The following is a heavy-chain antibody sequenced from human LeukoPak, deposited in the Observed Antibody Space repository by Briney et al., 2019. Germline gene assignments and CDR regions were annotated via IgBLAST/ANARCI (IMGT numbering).Heavy chain of an antibody. D-gene: IGHD3-22*01. V-gene: IGHV3-30*02. CDR1: GFTFSSYG. CDR3: ARGYYYDSSGSVAPFDY. Sequence: GGSLRLSCATSGFTFSSYGMHWVRQAPGKGLEWVAFIRYDGSNKYYADSVKGRFTISRDNAKNTLYLQMDSLRAEDTAVYYCARGYYYDSSGSVAPFDYWGQGTLVTVSS. CDR2: IRYDGSNK. J-gene: IGHJ4*02.